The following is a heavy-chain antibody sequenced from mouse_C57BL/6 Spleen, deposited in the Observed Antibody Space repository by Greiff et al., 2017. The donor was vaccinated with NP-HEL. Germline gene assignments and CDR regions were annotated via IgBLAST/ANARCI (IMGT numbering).Heavy chain of an antibody. D-gene: IGHD2-1*01. V-gene: IGHV1-82*01. J-gene: IGHJ4*01. Sequence: VQLQQSGPELVKPGASVKISCKASGHAFSSSWMNWVKQRPGKGLEWIGRIYPGDGDTNYNGKFKGKATLTADKSSSTAYMQLSSLTSEDSAVYFCARGIYYGNSGAMDYWGQGTSVTVSS. CDR2: IYPGDGDT. CDR3: ARGIYYGNSGAMDY. CDR1: GHAFSSSW.